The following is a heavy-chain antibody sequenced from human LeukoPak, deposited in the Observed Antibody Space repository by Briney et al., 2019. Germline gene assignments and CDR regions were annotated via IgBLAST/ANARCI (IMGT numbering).Heavy chain of an antibody. CDR1: GGSISNSSYY. CDR2: IYYSGST. V-gene: IGHV4-39*01. J-gene: IGHJ4*02. D-gene: IGHD4-23*01. CDR3: AGRIDYGGPFDY. Sequence: SETLSLTCTVSGGSISNSSYYWGWIRQPPGKGLEWIGSIYYSGSTYYNPSLKSRVTISVDTSKNQFSLKLSSVTATDTAVYYCAGRIDYGGPFDYWGQGTLVTVSS.